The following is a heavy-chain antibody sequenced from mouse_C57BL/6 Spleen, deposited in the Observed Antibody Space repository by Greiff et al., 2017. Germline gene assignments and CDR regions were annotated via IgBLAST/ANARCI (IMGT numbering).Heavy chain of an antibody. J-gene: IGHJ2*01. Sequence: QVHVKQSGAELVKPGASVKMSCKASGYTFTTYPIEWMKQNHGKSLEWIGNFHPYNDDTKYNEKFKGKATLTVEKSSSTVYLELSRLTSDDSAVYYCARRDDYDGRYYFDYWGQGTTLTVSS. CDR1: GYTFTTYP. D-gene: IGHD2-4*01. CDR3: ARRDDYDGRYYFDY. CDR2: FHPYNDDT. V-gene: IGHV1-47*01.